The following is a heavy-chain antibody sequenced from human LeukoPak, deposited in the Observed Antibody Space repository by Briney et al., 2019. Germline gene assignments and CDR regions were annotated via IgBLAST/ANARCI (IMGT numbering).Heavy chain of an antibody. CDR2: IYSGGST. CDR3: ARVHRDILKGNYFDY. D-gene: IGHD3-9*01. J-gene: IGHJ4*02. V-gene: IGHV3-66*01. Sequence: GGSLRLSCAASGFTVSSNYMSWVRQAPGKGLEWVSVIYSGGSTYYADSVKGRFAISRDNSKNTLYLQMNSLRAEDTAVYYCARVHRDILKGNYFDYWGQGTLVTVSS. CDR1: GFTVSSNY.